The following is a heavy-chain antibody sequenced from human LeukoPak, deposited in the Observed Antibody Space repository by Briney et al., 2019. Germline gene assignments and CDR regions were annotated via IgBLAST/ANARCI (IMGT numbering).Heavy chain of an antibody. V-gene: IGHV4-31*03. D-gene: IGHD6-13*01. CDR2: IYYSGST. J-gene: IGHJ4*02. CDR1: GGSISSGGYY. CDR3: ARDSPPGSSSWYGLDY. Sequence: SQTLSLTCTVSGGSISSGGYYWSWIRQHPGKGLEWIWYIYYSGSTYYNPSLKSRVTISVDPSKNQFSLKLSSVTAADTAVYYCARDSPPGSSSWYGLDYWGQGTLVTVSS.